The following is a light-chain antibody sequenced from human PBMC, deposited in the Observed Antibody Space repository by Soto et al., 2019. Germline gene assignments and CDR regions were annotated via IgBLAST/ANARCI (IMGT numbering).Light chain of an antibody. J-gene: IGKJ4*01. CDR1: QSVMSSY. CDR2: GAS. CDR3: LQYDSYPLT. Sequence: IVFTQSPGTLSLSPGERATLSCRPSQSVMSSYLAWYQQKPGQAPRLLMYGASSRATGIPDRFSGSGSGTDFTLTISSLQPDDFATYYCLQYDSYPLTFGGRTKVAIK. V-gene: IGKV3-20*01.